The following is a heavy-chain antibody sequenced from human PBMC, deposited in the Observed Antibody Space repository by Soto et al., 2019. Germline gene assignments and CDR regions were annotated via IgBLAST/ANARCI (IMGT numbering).Heavy chain of an antibody. D-gene: IGHD2-21*01. CDR1: GGYFRDYR. J-gene: IGHJ5*02. V-gene: IGHV4-34*01. Sequence: ASETLPLTCTVYGGYFRDYRWRWISKTPGKGLEWIGKINYSGSTFYNPSLASRVTVSVDTSKNEFSLKLRSVTAADTAVYYCARQPTTGDTDLWFDPWGQGTLVTVSS. CDR2: INYSGST. CDR3: ARQPTTGDTDLWFDP.